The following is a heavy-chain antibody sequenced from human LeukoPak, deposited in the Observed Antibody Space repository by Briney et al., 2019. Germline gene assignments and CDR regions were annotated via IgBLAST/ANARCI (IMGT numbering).Heavy chain of an antibody. CDR3: AKDISPSSSPGGFEY. CDR2: ISGDGGIT. CDR1: GFTFDCYA. J-gene: IGHJ4*02. Sequence: PGGSLRLSCAASGFTFDCYAMHWVRQAPGKGLEWVSFISGDGGITYYADSVKGRFTISRDNTKNSLYLQMNSLRTEDTALYHCAKDISPSSSPGGFEYWGRGTLVTVSS. D-gene: IGHD6-6*01. V-gene: IGHV3-43*02.